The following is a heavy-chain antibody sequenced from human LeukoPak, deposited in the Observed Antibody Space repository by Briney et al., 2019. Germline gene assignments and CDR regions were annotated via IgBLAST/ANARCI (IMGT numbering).Heavy chain of an antibody. Sequence: RASVTVSCQASGYTLPSYGISGVGQAPGQGLGGMGWIRAYNGNTNYLQKLQGRGTMTTDTSTSTAYMELRSLRSYDTAVYYCARVPYYGSGSWYKYYMDVWGKGTTVTVSS. D-gene: IGHD3-10*01. CDR2: IRAYNGNT. CDR3: ARVPYYGSGSWYKYYMDV. J-gene: IGHJ6*03. V-gene: IGHV1-18*01. CDR1: GYTLPSYG.